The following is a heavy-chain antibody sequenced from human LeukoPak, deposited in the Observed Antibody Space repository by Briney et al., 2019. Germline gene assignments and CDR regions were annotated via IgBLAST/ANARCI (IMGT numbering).Heavy chain of an antibody. D-gene: IGHD3-16*01. CDR3: ARGELGGDDYVWGTPVTDY. Sequence: ASVKVSCKTSGYIFTSHGISWVRQAPGQGLEWMGWISSQYGNTNYAQKLQGRVTLTTDSSTSTAYMELRSLRSDDTAVYYCARGELGGDDYVWGTPVTDYWGQGTLVTVSS. CDR1: GYIFTSHG. V-gene: IGHV1-18*01. CDR2: ISSQYGNT. J-gene: IGHJ4*02.